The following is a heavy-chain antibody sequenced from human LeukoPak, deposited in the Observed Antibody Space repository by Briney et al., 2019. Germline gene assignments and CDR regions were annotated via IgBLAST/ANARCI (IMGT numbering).Heavy chain of an antibody. CDR2: ITSGSSYI. CDR3: ARDWNPLVPPHDAFDI. CDR1: GFTFSSYN. J-gene: IGHJ3*02. Sequence: PGGSLRLSCAASGFTFSSYNMNWVRQAPGKGLEWVSSITSGSSYIYYADSVKGRFTISRDNAKNSLYLQMNSLRAEDTAVYYCARDWNPLVPPHDAFDIWGQGTMVTVSS. V-gene: IGHV3-21*01. D-gene: IGHD6-6*01.